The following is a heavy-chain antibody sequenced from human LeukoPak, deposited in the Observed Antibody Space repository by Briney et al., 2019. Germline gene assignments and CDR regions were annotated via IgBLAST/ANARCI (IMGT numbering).Heavy chain of an antibody. CDR2: FNTNTGNP. CDR1: GYTFTSYA. Sequence: ASVKVSCKASGYTFTSYAMHWVRQAPGQGLEWMGWFNTNTGNPTYAQGFTGRFVFSLDISVTTAYLQISSLKAEDTAVYYCAREVAPGGFDYWGQGTLVTVSS. J-gene: IGHJ4*02. V-gene: IGHV7-4-1*02. D-gene: IGHD4-23*01. CDR3: AREVAPGGFDY.